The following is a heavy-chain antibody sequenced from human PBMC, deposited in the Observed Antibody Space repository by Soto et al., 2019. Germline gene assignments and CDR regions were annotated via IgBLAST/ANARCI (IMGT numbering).Heavy chain of an antibody. J-gene: IGHJ3*02. CDR1: GYTFTGYY. CDR2: INPNSGGT. D-gene: IGHD1-26*01. V-gene: IGHV1-2*04. Sequence: GASVKVSCKASGYTFTGYYMHWLRQSPGQGLEWMGWINPNSGGTNYAQKFQGWVTMTRDTSISTAYMELGRLRSDDTAVYYCARRGGSYRNAFDIWGQGTMVTVSS. CDR3: ARRGGSYRNAFDI.